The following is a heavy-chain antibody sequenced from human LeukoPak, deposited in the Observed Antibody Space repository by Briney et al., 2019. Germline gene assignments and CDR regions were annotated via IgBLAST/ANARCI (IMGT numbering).Heavy chain of an antibody. Sequence: GGSLRLSCAASGFDFSTQWMSWVRQAPGKGLEWVAIVNQGATQKYYVDSVKGRFTISRDNAKNSLYLQMNSLRAEDTAVYYCARDPGNYYDSSGYYYNYWGQGTLVTVSS. CDR1: GFDFSTQW. CDR3: ARDPGNYYDSSGYYYNY. D-gene: IGHD3-22*01. CDR2: VNQGATQK. J-gene: IGHJ4*02. V-gene: IGHV3-7*01.